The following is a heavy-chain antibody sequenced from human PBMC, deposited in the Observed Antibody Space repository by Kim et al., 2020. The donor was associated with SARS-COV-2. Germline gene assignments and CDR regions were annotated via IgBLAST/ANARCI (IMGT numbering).Heavy chain of an antibody. Sequence: NKYYADSVKGRFTISRDNSKNTLYLQMNSLRAEDTAVYYCAKDRFGYIDYWGQGTLVTVSS. CDR2: NK. J-gene: IGHJ4*02. D-gene: IGHD3-16*01. CDR3: AKDRFGYIDY. V-gene: IGHV3-30*02.